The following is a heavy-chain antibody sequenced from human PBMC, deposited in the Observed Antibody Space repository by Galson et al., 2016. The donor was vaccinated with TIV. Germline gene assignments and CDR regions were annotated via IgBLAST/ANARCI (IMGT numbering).Heavy chain of an antibody. CDR2: IYYTGST. J-gene: IGHJ4*02. CDR1: GGSISSHY. V-gene: IGHV4-59*11. Sequence: ETLSLTCTVSGGSISSHYWSWIRQPPGKGLEWIGYIYYTGSTNYSLSLKRRATISLDTFKNQLSLRLSSVTAADTAVYYCARVDYGGFHYWGQGILVTVSS. CDR3: ARVDYGGFHY. D-gene: IGHD4/OR15-4a*01.